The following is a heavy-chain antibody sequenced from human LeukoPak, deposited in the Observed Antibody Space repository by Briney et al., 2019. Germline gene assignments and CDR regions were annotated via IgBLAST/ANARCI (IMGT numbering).Heavy chain of an antibody. D-gene: IGHD3-9*01. V-gene: IGHV4-59*08. Sequence: NASETLSLTCTVSGGSISSYYWSWIRQPPGKGLEWIGYIYYSGSTNYNPSLKSRVTISVDTSKNQFSLKLSSVTAADTAVYYCARHGVRYFDWSEGWYFDLWGRGTLVTVSS. CDR1: GGSISSYY. CDR2: IYYSGST. J-gene: IGHJ2*01. CDR3: ARHGVRYFDWSEGWYFDL.